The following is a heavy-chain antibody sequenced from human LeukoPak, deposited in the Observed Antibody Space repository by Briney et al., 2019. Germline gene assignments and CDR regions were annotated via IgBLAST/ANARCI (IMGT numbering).Heavy chain of an antibody. D-gene: IGHD6-13*01. CDR2: ISYDGSDK. Sequence: GGSLRLSCAASGFTFSSFGMHWVRQAPGKGLEWVAVISYDGSDKYYADSVKGRFTISRDNSKNTLYLQMNSLRAEDTGVYYCAKDRGTAPAGNSRWFDPWGQGTLVTVSS. J-gene: IGHJ5*02. V-gene: IGHV3-30*18. CDR1: GFTFSSFG. CDR3: AKDRGTAPAGNSRWFDP.